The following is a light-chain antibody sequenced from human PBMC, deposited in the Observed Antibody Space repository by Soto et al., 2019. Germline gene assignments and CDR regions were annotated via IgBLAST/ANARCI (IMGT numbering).Light chain of an antibody. Sequence: QSVLTQSSSASASLGSSVNLTCTLSSRHSSYIIAWHQQQPGKAPRYLMNLESSGSHNKGSGVPDRFSGSSSGADRYLTISNLQFEGEADYYCETWDSTTQVFGRGTKLTVL. CDR2: LESSGSH. J-gene: IGLJ3*02. CDR3: ETWDSTTQV. CDR1: SRHSSYI. V-gene: IGLV4-60*02.